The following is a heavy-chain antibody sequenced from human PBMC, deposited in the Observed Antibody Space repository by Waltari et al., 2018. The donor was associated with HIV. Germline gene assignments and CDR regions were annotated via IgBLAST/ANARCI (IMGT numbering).Heavy chain of an antibody. V-gene: IGHV3-15*01. CDR1: GFTFTTDW. J-gene: IGHJ4*02. Sequence: VQLVESGGGLVQPGGSLSISCGASGFTFTTDWMSWVRQAPGKGLEWVGRVKSETDGGTTDYAAPVKGRFTISRDDSKNTLYLQMNSLKTEDTAVYYCTTGDIVVVTDYWGQGTLVTVSS. CDR3: TTGDIVVVTDY. CDR2: VKSETDGGTT. D-gene: IGHD2-21*02.